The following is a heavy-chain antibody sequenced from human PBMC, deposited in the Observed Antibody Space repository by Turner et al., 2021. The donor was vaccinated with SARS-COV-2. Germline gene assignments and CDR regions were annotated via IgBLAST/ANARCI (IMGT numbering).Heavy chain of an antibody. V-gene: IGHV3-74*01. J-gene: IGHJ6*02. Sequence: EVQLVESGGGFVQPGGSLRLSCAASGFTFISYWMHWVRQAPGKGLVWVSRINSDGSSTSYADSVKGRFTISRDNAKNTLYLQMNSLRAEDTAVYYCARVGIAAAGSTFYYYYYGMDVWGQGTTVTVSS. CDR2: INSDGSST. D-gene: IGHD6-13*01. CDR3: ARVGIAAAGSTFYYYYYGMDV. CDR1: GFTFISYW.